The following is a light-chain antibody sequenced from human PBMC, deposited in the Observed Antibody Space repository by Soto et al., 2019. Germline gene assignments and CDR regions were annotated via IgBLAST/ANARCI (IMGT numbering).Light chain of an antibody. J-gene: IGLJ1*01. CDR2: DVS. V-gene: IGLV2-14*01. CDR3: SSYTSSSSYV. CDR1: SSDVGGYNY. Sequence: QSALTQPASVSGSPGQSITISCTGTSSDVGGYNYVSWYQQHPGKAPKLMIYDVSNRPSGVSNRFSGSKSGNTASLTISRLQAEDEADYYCSSYTSSSSYVFGTGTTLTVL.